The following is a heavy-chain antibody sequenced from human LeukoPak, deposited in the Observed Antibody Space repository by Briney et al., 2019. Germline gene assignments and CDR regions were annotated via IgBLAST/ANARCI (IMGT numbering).Heavy chain of an antibody. D-gene: IGHD3-22*01. J-gene: IGHJ4*02. Sequence: GGSLRLSCAASGFTVSSNYMSWVRQAPGKGLEWVSVIYSGGSTYYADSVKGRFTISRDNSKNTLHLQMNSLRAEDTAVYYCARDSGLDYYDSSTSDYWGQGTLVTVSS. V-gene: IGHV3-53*01. CDR1: GFTVSSNY. CDR3: ARDSGLDYYDSSTSDY. CDR2: IYSGGST.